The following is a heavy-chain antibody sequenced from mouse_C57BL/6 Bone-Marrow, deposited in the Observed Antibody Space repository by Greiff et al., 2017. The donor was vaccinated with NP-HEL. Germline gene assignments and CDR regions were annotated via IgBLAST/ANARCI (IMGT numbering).Heavy chain of an antibody. CDR1: GYTFTSYY. CDR2: IYPGNGDT. V-gene: IGHV1-12*01. Sequence: LQQSGAELVRPGASVKMSCKASGYTFTSYYMHWVKQRPRQGLEWIGDIYPGNGDTSYNQKFKGKATLTVDKSSSTAYMQLSSLTSEDSAVYFCAREGLDSNNWYFDVWGKGTTVTVSA. CDR3: AREGLDSNNWYFDV. J-gene: IGHJ1*03. D-gene: IGHD2-5*01.